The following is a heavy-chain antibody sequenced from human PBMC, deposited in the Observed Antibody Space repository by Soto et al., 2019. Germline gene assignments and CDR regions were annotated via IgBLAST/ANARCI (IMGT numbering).Heavy chain of an antibody. Sequence: QVQLVESGGGVVQPGRSLRLSCAASGFSFRSYAMHWVRQAPGKGLEWVAVMSYDGSDKDYADSVKGRLTISRANSKNTLYLQMRSLSTEDTAVCYCARACLDTPGVAYWGQGTLVTVSS. V-gene: IGHV3-30-3*01. D-gene: IGHD5-18*01. CDR2: MSYDGSDK. CDR3: ARACLDTPGVAY. CDR1: GFSFRSYA. J-gene: IGHJ4*02.